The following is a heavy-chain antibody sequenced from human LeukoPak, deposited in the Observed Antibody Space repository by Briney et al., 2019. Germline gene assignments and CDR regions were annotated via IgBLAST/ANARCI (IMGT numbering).Heavy chain of an antibody. D-gene: IGHD6-19*01. J-gene: IGHJ4*02. Sequence: SQTLSLTCAISGDSVSSNSAAWNWIRQSPSRGLEWLRRTYYRSKWYNEYAVPVKSRIRINPDTSKNQVSLQLNSVTPEDTAVYYCARTDSSGWYYFDYWGQGTLVTVSS. CDR2: TYYRSKWYN. V-gene: IGHV6-1*01. CDR3: ARTDSSGWYYFDY. CDR1: GDSVSSNSAA.